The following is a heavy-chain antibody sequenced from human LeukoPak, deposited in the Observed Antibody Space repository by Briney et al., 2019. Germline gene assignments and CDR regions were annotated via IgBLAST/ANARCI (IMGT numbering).Heavy chain of an antibody. CDR1: GFSLSTSGVG. J-gene: IGHJ3*02. CDR2: IYWDDDK. Sequence: SGPTLVNPTQTLTLTCTFSGFSLSTSGVGVGWIRQPPGKALEWLALIYWDDDKRYSPSLKSRLTITKGTSKNQVVLTMTNMDPVDTATYYCAHARIAAASDAFDIWGQGTMVTVSS. CDR3: AHARIAAASDAFDI. D-gene: IGHD6-13*01. V-gene: IGHV2-5*02.